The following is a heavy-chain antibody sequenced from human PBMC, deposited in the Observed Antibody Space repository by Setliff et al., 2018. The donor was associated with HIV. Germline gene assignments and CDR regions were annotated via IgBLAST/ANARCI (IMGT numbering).Heavy chain of an antibody. CDR3: ARQTATGTSATFDS. V-gene: IGHV4-34*01. D-gene: IGHD2-21*02. CDR1: GGSFSGYY. Sequence: PSETLSLTCAVYGGSFSGYYWSWIRQPPGKGLEWIGEINHSGDTNYNPSLKSRVTISVDTSKNQFSLKLSSVTAADTAVYYCARQTATGTSATFDSWGQGSLVTVSS. J-gene: IGHJ4*02. CDR2: INHSGDT.